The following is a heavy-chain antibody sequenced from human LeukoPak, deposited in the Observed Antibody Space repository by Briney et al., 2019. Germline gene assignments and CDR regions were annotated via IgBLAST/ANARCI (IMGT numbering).Heavy chain of an antibody. V-gene: IGHV3-48*01. Sequence: GGSLRLSCAASGFTFCSYSMNWVRQAPGKGLEWVSYISSSSSTIYYADSAKGRFTISRDNAKNSLYLQMNSLRAEDTAVYYCARGRVITMVRGVLVYWGQATQVTVSS. CDR3: ARGRVITMVRGVLVY. CDR2: ISSSSSTI. CDR1: GFTFCSYS. D-gene: IGHD3-10*01. J-gene: IGHJ4*02.